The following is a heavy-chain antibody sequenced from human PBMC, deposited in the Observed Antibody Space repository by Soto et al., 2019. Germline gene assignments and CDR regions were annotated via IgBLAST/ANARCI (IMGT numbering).Heavy chain of an antibody. V-gene: IGHV4-31*03. D-gene: IGHD6-13*01. CDR3: AREIGQLIKMGRYFDY. CDR1: GGSISSGGYY. Sequence: QVQLQESGPGLVKPSQTLSLTCTVSGGSISSGGYYWSWIRQHPGKGLEWIGYIYYSGSTYYNPSLQSRVTISVDTSKNQFSLKLSSVTAADTAVYYCAREIGQLIKMGRYFDYWGQGTLVTVSS. J-gene: IGHJ4*02. CDR2: IYYSGST.